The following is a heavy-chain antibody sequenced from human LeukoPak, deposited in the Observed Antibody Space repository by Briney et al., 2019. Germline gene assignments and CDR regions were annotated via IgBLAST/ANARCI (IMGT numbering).Heavy chain of an antibody. V-gene: IGHV3-21*04. D-gene: IGHD2-15*01. CDR1: GFTFTSYS. Sequence: GGSLRLSCVGSGFTFTSYSMTWVRQTPGMGLEWVASISSAGSYIFYRESVKGRFTISRDDANNSVYLQMNSLRAEDATVYYCAKAPVTSCRGAFCYPFDSWGQGTLVTVSS. CDR3: AKAPVTSCRGAFCYPFDS. J-gene: IGHJ4*02. CDR2: ISSAGSYI.